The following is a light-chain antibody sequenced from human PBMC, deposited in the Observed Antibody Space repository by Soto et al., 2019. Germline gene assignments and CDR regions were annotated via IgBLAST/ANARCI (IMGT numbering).Light chain of an antibody. V-gene: IGKV3D-20*01. CDR1: QSVGINY. J-gene: IGKJ4*01. CDR2: DVS. Sequence: EIVLTQSPATLSLSPGERATLSCGASQSVGINYLAWYQQQPGLAPRLLMYDVSKRFTGTPDRFSGSGSGTDFTLTITRLEPEDSAVYYFQQFGASLTFGVGTKVEIK. CDR3: QQFGASLT.